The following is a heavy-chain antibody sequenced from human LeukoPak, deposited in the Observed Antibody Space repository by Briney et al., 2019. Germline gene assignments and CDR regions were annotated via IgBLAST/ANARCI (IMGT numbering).Heavy chain of an antibody. CDR1: GYTFTSYY. D-gene: IGHD3-10*01. V-gene: IGHV1-46*01. Sequence: ASVKVSCKASGYTFTSYYMHWVRQAPGQGLEWMGIINPSGGSTTYAQNFQGRVTMTRDTSTSTFYMELISLRSEDTAVYYCARGGRALNYYGSGSYSYPYDSWGQGTLVTVSS. CDR3: ARGGRALNYYGSGSYSYPYDS. J-gene: IGHJ4*02. CDR2: INPSGGST.